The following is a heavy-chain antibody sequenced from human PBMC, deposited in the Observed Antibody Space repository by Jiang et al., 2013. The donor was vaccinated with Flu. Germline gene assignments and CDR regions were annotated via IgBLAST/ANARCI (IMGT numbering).Heavy chain of an antibody. J-gene: IGHJ4*02. D-gene: IGHD3-22*01. Sequence: GSGLVKPSETLSLTCTVSGGSISSYHWSWIRQPPGKGLEWIGYIYYSGSANYNPSLKSRVTISVDTSKNQFSLKMSSVTAADTAVYYCARAANYDSSGYHIDYWGPGNPGHRLL. CDR2: IYYSGSA. V-gene: IGHV4-59*01. CDR3: ARAANYDSSGYHIDY. CDR1: GGSISSYH.